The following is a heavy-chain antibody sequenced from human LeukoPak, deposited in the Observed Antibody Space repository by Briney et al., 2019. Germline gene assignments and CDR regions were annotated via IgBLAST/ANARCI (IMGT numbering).Heavy chain of an antibody. Sequence: PGGSLRLSCAASGFTFSSYSMNWVRQAPGKGLEWVSSISSSSSYIYYGDSVKGRFTISRDNAKNSLYLQMNSLRAEDTAVYYCARSPRAVAETGAFDIWGQGIMVTVSS. J-gene: IGHJ3*02. CDR1: GFTFSSYS. CDR2: ISSSSSYI. CDR3: ARSPRAVAETGAFDI. V-gene: IGHV3-21*04. D-gene: IGHD6-19*01.